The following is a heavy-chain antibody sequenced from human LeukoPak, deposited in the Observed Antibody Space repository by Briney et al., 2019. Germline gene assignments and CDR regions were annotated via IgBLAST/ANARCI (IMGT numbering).Heavy chain of an antibody. D-gene: IGHD1/OR15-1a*01. CDR2: ISYDGSNK. CDR1: GFTFSSYA. Sequence: GGSLRLSCAASGFTFSSYAMHWVRQAPGKGLEWVAVISYDGSNKYYADSVKGRFTISGDNSKNTLYLQMNSLRAEDTAVYYCARTGTLYYYYYGMDVWGQGTTVTVSS. V-gene: IGHV3-30-3*01. CDR3: ARTGTLYYYYYGMDV. J-gene: IGHJ6*02.